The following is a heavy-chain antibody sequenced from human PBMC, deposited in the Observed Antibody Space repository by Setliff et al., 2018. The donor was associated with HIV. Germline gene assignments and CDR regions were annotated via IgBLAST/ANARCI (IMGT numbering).Heavy chain of an antibody. V-gene: IGHV1-46*01. D-gene: IGHD3-9*01. Sequence: ASVKVSCKASGYTFTRYFMHCVRQAPGQGLEWLGMINPSGGSTWYAQKFQGRVTMTGDESTSTAYMELSSLRSEDTAVYYCARGDYDILTGRWDYWGQGTLVTVSS. CDR1: GYTFTRYF. J-gene: IGHJ4*02. CDR2: INPSGGST. CDR3: ARGDYDILTGRWDY.